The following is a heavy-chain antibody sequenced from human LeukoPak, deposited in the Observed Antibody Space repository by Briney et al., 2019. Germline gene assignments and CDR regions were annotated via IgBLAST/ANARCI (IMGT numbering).Heavy chain of an antibody. J-gene: IGHJ4*02. CDR3: AREIAAAGFDY. CDR2: ISSSSSYI. Sequence: PGGSLRLSCAASGFTFSSYSMNWVRQAPGKGLEWVSSISSSSSYIYYADSVMGRFTISRDNAKNSLYLQMNSLRAEDTAVYYCAREIAAAGFDYWGQGTLVTVSS. CDR1: GFTFSSYS. D-gene: IGHD6-13*01. V-gene: IGHV3-21*01.